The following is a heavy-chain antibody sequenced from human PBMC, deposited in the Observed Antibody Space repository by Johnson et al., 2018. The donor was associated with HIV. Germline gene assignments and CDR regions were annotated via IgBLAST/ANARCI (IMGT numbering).Heavy chain of an antibody. CDR2: ISGSGGRT. CDR1: GFTFRNYA. J-gene: IGHJ3*02. Sequence: VQLVESGGDLVQPGGSLRLSCAASGFTFRNYAMSWVRQAPGKGLEWVSAISGSGGRTNYADSVKGRLTISRDNSENTLYLQMNSLRAEDTALYYCASVLGRGYSGYDKNYDAFDIWGQGTMVTVSS. CDR3: ASVLGRGYSGYDKNYDAFDI. V-gene: IGHV3-23*04. D-gene: IGHD5-12*01.